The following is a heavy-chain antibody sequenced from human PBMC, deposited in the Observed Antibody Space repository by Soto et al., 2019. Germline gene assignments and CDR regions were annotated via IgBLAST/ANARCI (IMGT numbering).Heavy chain of an antibody. J-gene: IGHJ4*02. CDR3: ERHPDSIGYSEY. CDR1: GYSFTSYL. V-gene: IGHV5-51*01. CDR2: IYPGDSDT. D-gene: IGHD3-22*01. Sequence: GESVKISCKGSGYSFTSYLIGCVRQMPWKGLEWVVIIYPGDSDTRYSPSFQGQVTISADKSISTAYLQWSSLKASDTAMYYCERHPDSIGYSEYWGQGTMVTVSS.